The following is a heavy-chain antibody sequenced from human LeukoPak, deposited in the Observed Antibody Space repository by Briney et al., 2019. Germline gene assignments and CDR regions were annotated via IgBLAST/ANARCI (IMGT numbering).Heavy chain of an antibody. Sequence: SETLSLTCAVYGGSFSGYYWSWVRQPPGKGLEWIGEINHSGSTNYNPSLKSRVTISVDTSQNQFSLKLSSVTAADTAVYYCARDFRAAMVSDWFDPWGQGTLVTVSS. J-gene: IGHJ5*02. CDR3: ARDFRAAMVSDWFDP. D-gene: IGHD5-18*01. CDR2: INHSGST. V-gene: IGHV4-34*01. CDR1: GGSFSGYY.